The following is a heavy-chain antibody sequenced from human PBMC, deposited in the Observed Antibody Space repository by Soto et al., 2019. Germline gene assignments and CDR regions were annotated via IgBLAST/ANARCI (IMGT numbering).Heavy chain of an antibody. CDR2: IYYSGST. J-gene: IGHJ6*03. Sequence: SETLSLTCTVSGGSISSYYWSWIRQPPGKGLEWFGYIYYSGSTNYNPSLKSRVTISVETSKNQFSLKLSSVTAADTAVYYCARSTVTTFDYYYYMDVWGKGTTVTVSS. CDR1: GGSISSYY. D-gene: IGHD4-17*01. V-gene: IGHV4-59*01. CDR3: ARSTVTTFDYYYYMDV.